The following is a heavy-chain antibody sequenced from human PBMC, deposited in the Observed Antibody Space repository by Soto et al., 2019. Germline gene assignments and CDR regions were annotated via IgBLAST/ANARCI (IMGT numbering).Heavy chain of an antibody. V-gene: IGHV3-30*18. CDR1: GFTFSSYG. Sequence: AGGSLRLSCAASGFTFSSYGMHWVRQAPGKGLEWVAVISYDGSNKYYADSVKGRFTISRDNSKNTLYLQMNSLRAEDTAVYYCAKSWYGSSGNYFDYWGQGTLVTVSS. CDR2: ISYDGSNK. D-gene: IGHD6-13*01. J-gene: IGHJ4*02. CDR3: AKSWYGSSGNYFDY.